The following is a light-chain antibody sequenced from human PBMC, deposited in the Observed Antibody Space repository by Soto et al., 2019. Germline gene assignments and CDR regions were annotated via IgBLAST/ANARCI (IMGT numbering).Light chain of an antibody. CDR2: GAS. CDR1: QSVISNY. CDR3: QQYGSAGT. J-gene: IGKJ1*01. V-gene: IGKV3-20*01. Sequence: ELVLTQSPCTLSLSPVERCTLACRASQSVISNYLAWYQQKPGQAPRLLIYGASNRATGIPDRFSGSGSGTDFTLTISRLEPEEFAVYYSQQYGSAGTFGHGTKVDIK.